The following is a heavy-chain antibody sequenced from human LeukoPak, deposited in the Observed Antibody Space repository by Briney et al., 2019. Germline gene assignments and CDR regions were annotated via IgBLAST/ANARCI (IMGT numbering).Heavy chain of an antibody. CDR3: AKETGYSSPDY. J-gene: IGHJ4*02. CDR2: IRYDGSNE. V-gene: IGHV3-30*02. Sequence: VGSLRLSCAASGFTFNNYGMHWVRQAPGKGLEWVTFIRYDGSNEYYADSVKGRFTVSRDNSNNMLYLQMNSLRAEDTAVYYCAKETGYSSPDYWGQGTLVTVSS. CDR1: GFTFNNYG. D-gene: IGHD6-13*01.